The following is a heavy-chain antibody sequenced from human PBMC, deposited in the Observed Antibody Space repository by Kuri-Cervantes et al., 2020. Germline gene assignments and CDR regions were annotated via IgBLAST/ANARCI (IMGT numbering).Heavy chain of an antibody. D-gene: IGHD4-17*01. CDR1: GGSISSYY. Sequence: GSLRLSCTVSGGSISSYYWSWIRQPAGKGLEWIGRIYTSGSTNYNPSLKSRVTISVDTSKNQFSLKLSSVTAADTVVYYCARDPGNGDYYFDYWGQGTLVTVSS. V-gene: IGHV4-4*07. CDR2: IYTSGST. CDR3: ARDPGNGDYYFDY. J-gene: IGHJ4*02.